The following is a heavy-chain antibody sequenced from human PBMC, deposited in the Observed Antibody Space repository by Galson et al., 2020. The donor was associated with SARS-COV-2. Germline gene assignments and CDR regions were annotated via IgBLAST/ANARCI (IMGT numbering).Heavy chain of an antibody. CDR2: ISASNGNT. CDR1: GYTFTSYG. CDR3: ALSYYDSSGPEFDY. V-gene: IGHV1-18*01. D-gene: IGHD3-22*01. Sequence: ASVTVSCKASGYTFTSYGISWVRQAPGQGLEWMGWISASNGNTNYAQKLQGRVTMTTDTSTSTAYMELRSLRSDDTAVYYCALSYYDSSGPEFDYWGQGTLVTVSS. J-gene: IGHJ4*02.